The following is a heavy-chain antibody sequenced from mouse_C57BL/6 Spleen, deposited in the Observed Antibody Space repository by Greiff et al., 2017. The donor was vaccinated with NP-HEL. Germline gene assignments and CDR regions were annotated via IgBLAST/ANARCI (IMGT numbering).Heavy chain of an antibody. Sequence: LVESGAELARPGASVKLSCKASGYTFTSYGISWVKQRTGQGLEWIGEIYPRSGNTYYNEKFKGKATLTADKSSSTAYMELRSLTSEDSAVYFCARDDGYPYYAMDYWGQGTSVTVSS. CDR3: ARDDGYPYYAMDY. CDR2: IYPRSGNT. J-gene: IGHJ4*01. D-gene: IGHD2-3*01. CDR1: GYTFTSYG. V-gene: IGHV1-81*01.